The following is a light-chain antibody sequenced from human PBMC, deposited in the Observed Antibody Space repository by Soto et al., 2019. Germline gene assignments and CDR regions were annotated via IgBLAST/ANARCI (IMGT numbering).Light chain of an antibody. J-gene: IGLJ1*01. V-gene: IGLV1-51*01. CDR1: SSNIGGNS. CDR2: DDN. CDR3: GSWDSSLSAYV. Sequence: QSVLKQPPAVSAAPGQKVTICCSGSSSNIGGNSVSWYQQLPGTATKLLIYDDNKRPSGIPDRFSGSKSGTSATLGITGFQTGDEADYYCGSWDSSLSAYVFGTGTKVTVL.